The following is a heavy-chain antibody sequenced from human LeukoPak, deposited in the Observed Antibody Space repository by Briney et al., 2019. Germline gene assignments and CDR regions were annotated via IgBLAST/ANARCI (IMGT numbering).Heavy chain of an antibody. CDR3: AKRRRQWLVQGELDY. Sequence: PGGSLRLSCAASGFTFSSYAMSWVRQAPGKGLEWVSAISGSGGSTYYADSVKGRFTISRDNSKNTLYLQMNSLRAEDTAVYYCAKRRRQWLVQGELDYWGQGTLVTVSS. V-gene: IGHV3-23*01. CDR2: ISGSGGST. J-gene: IGHJ4*02. D-gene: IGHD6-19*01. CDR1: GFTFSSYA.